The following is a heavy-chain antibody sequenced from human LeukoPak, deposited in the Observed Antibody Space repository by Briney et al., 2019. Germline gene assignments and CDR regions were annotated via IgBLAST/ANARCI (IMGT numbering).Heavy chain of an antibody. J-gene: IGHJ6*02. Sequence: GGSLRLSCAASGFTFDEYAMYWVRQAPGKGLEWVPHITGEGGSTDYADSVKGRFTVSRDNSKNSLYLQMNSLRSEDTALYYCAEDVYTLMAWGLDVWGQGTTVTVSS. CDR1: GFTFDEYA. CDR3: AEDVYTLMAWGLDV. CDR2: ITGEGGST. D-gene: IGHD5-18*01. V-gene: IGHV3-43*02.